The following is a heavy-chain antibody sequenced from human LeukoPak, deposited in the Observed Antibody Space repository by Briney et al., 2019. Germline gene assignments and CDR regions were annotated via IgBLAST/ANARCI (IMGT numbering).Heavy chain of an antibody. D-gene: IGHD6-19*01. CDR3: ALGIAVAGTFDY. CDR1: GFTFDDYA. J-gene: IGHJ4*02. CDR2: ISWNSDTI. V-gene: IGHV3-9*01. Sequence: GGSLRLSCAASGFTFDDYAMHWVRQAPGKGLEWVSGISWNSDTIGYADSVKGRFTISRDNAKNSLFLQMNSLRPEDTALYYCALGIAVAGTFDYWGQGTLVTVSS.